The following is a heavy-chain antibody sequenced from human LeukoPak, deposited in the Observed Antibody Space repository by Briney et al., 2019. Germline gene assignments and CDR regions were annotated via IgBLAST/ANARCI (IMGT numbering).Heavy chain of an antibody. CDR1: GYTFTSYG. J-gene: IGHJ6*03. D-gene: IGHD2-2*02. Sequence: GASVKVSCKASGYTFTSYGISWVRQAPGQGLEWMGWISAYNGNTNYAQKLQGRVTMTTDTSTSTAYMELRSLRSDDTAVYYCARVMGCSSTSCYKNYYYMDVWGKGTTVTVSS. V-gene: IGHV1-18*01. CDR2: ISAYNGNT. CDR3: ARVMGCSSTSCYKNYYYMDV.